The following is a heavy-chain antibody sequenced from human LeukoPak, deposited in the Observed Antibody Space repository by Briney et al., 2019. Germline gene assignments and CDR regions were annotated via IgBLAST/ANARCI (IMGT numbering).Heavy chain of an antibody. D-gene: IGHD1-20*01. V-gene: IGHV1-18*04. CDR2: ISASNGNT. CDR1: GYTFTGYY. J-gene: IGHJ6*03. CDR3: AREYNWNPISYYYFMDV. Sequence: ASVKVSCKASGYTFTGYYMHWVRQAPGQGLEWMGWISASNGNTNYAQKFQGRVTMTTDTSTSTTYMELRSLRSDDSAVYYCAREYNWNPISYYYFMDVWGKGTTVTVSS.